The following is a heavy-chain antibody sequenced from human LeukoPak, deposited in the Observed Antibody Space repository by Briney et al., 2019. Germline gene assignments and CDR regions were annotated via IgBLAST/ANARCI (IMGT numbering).Heavy chain of an antibody. CDR3: ARFGSDYDFWSGLDWFDR. D-gene: IGHD3-3*01. CDR2: ISAYNGNT. J-gene: IGHJ5*02. CDR1: GYTFTSYG. Sequence: GASVKVSCTASGYTFTSYGISWVRQAPGQGLEWMGWISAYNGNTNYAQKLQGRVTMTTDTSTSTAYMELRSLRSDDTAVYYCARFGSDYDFWSGLDWFDRWGQGTLVTVSS. V-gene: IGHV1-18*01.